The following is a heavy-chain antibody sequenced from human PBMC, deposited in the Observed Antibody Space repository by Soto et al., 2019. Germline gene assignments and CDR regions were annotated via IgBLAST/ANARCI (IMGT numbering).Heavy chain of an antibody. CDR3: AREGSYSAYNFAHGIQLWSFDF. Sequence: DTLSLTCTVSGGSINTFYWSWVRQPAGKGLEWIGRIFSSGSTSFNPSLESRVAMSVDTSKNHFSLNLSSVTAADMAVYYCAREGSYSAYNFAHGIQLWSFDFWGQGALVTVS. CDR2: IFSSGST. CDR1: GGSINTFY. D-gene: IGHD5-12*01. V-gene: IGHV4-4*07. J-gene: IGHJ4*02.